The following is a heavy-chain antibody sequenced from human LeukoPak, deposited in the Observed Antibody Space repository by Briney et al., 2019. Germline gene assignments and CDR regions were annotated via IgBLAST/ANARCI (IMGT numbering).Heavy chain of an antibody. V-gene: IGHV4-59*12. J-gene: IGHJ6*02. CDR3: AREGMAGIYGMDV. CDR1: GGSISSYY. D-gene: IGHD6-13*01. Sequence: SETLSLTCTVSGGSISSYYWSWIRQPPGKGLEWIGYIYYSGSTNYNPSLKSRVTISVDTSKNQFSLKLSSVTAADTAVYYCAREGMAGIYGMDVWGQGTTVTVSS. CDR2: IYYSGST.